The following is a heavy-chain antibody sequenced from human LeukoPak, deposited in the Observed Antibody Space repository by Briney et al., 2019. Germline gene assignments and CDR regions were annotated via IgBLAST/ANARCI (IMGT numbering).Heavy chain of an antibody. D-gene: IGHD2-15*01. CDR3: AREETVVAATAIKENWFDP. J-gene: IGHJ5*02. Sequence: GRSLRLSCAASGFIFSSYGMHWVRQAPGKGLEWVAVISYDGSNKYYADSVKGRFTISRDNSKNTLYLQMNSLRAEDTAVYYCAREETVVAATAIKENWFDPWGQGTLVTVSS. V-gene: IGHV3-30*03. CDR2: ISYDGSNK. CDR1: GFIFSSYG.